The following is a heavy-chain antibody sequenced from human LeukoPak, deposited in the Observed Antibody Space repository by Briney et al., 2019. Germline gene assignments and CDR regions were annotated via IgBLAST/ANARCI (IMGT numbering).Heavy chain of an antibody. CDR1: GYTFTSYD. CDR3: ARFYCTNGVCYNFVY. Sequence: ASVKVSCKASGYTFTSYDINWVRQATGQGLEWMGWMNPNSGNTGYAQKFQGRVTMTRNTSISTAYMELSSLRSEDTAVYYCARFYCTNGVCYNFVYWGQGTLVTVSS. D-gene: IGHD2-8*01. CDR2: MNPNSGNT. V-gene: IGHV1-8*01. J-gene: IGHJ4*02.